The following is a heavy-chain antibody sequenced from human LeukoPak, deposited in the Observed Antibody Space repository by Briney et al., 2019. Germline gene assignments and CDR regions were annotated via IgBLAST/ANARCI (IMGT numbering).Heavy chain of an antibody. CDR3: ATVNRRLRYFDWQRPFDY. CDR1: GYTFTSYG. D-gene: IGHD3-9*01. J-gene: IGHJ4*02. CDR2: ISAYNGNT. V-gene: IGHV1-18*01. Sequence: ASVKVSCKASGYTFTSYGISWVRQAPGQGLEWMGWISAYNGNTNYAQKLQGRVTMTEDTSTDTAYMELSSLRSEDTAVYYCATVNRRLRYFDWQRPFDYWGQGTLVTVSS.